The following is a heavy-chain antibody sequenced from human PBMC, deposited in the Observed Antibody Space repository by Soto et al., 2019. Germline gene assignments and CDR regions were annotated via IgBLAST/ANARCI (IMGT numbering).Heavy chain of an antibody. V-gene: IGHV3-7*04. CDR1: GFTFSGYW. Sequence: EVQLVESGGGLVQPGGSLRLSCAASGFTFSGYWMCWVRQAPGKGLEWVANIKQDGSDIHYLDSVKGRFTISRDNAKDSLYLQMNSLRAEDTAVYYCVREDSYGSGSLFWGQGTLVTVSS. J-gene: IGHJ4*02. D-gene: IGHD3-10*01. CDR3: VREDSYGSGSLF. CDR2: IKQDGSDI.